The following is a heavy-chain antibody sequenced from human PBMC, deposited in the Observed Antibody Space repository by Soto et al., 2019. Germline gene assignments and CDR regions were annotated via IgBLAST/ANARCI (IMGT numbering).Heavy chain of an antibody. V-gene: IGHV3-23*01. CDR3: AKAKLGYCSGGSCYLHY. Sequence: EVQLLESGGGLVQPGGSLRLSCAASGFTFSSYAMSWVRQAPGKGLEWVSAISGSGGSTYYADSVKGRFTLSRDNSKNTLYLQMNSLRAEDTAVYYCAKAKLGYCSGGSCYLHYWGQGTLVTVSS. CDR1: GFTFSSYA. D-gene: IGHD2-15*01. CDR2: ISGSGGST. J-gene: IGHJ4*02.